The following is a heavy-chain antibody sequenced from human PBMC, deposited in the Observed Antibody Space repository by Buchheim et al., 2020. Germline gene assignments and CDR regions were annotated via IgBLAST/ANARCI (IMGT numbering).Heavy chain of an antibody. D-gene: IGHD1-26*01. CDR3: AKDRSVMGATRYYFDY. V-gene: IGHV3-23*01. J-gene: IGHJ4*02. CDR1: GFTFSSYA. CDR2: ISGSGGST. Sequence: EVQLLESGGGLVQPGGSLRLSCAASGFTFSSYAMSWVRQAPGKGLEWVSAISGSGGSTYYADSVKGRFTIYRENSKNTLYLQMNSLRAEDTAVYYCAKDRSVMGATRYYFDYWGQGTL.